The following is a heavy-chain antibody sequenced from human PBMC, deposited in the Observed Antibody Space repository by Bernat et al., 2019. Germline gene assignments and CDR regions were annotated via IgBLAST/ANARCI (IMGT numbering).Heavy chain of an antibody. CDR3: ARDTGRDDAFDI. CDR2: ISYDGSNK. J-gene: IGHJ3*02. Sequence: QVQLVESGGGVVQPGRSLRLSCAASGFTFSSYAMHWVRQAPGKGLERVAVISYDGSNKYYADSVKGRFTISRDNSKNTLYLQMNSLRAEDTAVYYCARDTGRDDAFDIWGQGTMVTVSS. D-gene: IGHD1-14*01. V-gene: IGHV3-30-3*01. CDR1: GFTFSSYA.